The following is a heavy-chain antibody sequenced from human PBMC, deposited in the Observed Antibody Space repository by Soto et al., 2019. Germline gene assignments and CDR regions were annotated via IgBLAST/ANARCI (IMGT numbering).Heavy chain of an antibody. CDR2: ISGSGGGT. J-gene: IGHJ4*02. V-gene: IGHV3-23*01. CDR3: AKAARPIAAAGSTEAYYFDY. Sequence: GGSLRLSCAASGFTFSSYAMSWVRQAPGKGLEWVSAISGSGGGTYYADSVKGRFTISRDNSKNTLYLQMNSLRAEDTAVYYCAKAARPIAAAGSTEAYYFDYWGQGTLVTVSS. D-gene: IGHD6-13*01. CDR1: GFTFSSYA.